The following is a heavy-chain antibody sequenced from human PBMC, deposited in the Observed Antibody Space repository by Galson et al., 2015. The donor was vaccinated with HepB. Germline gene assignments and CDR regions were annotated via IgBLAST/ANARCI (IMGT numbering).Heavy chain of an antibody. Sequence: ETLSLTCTVSGGSISLYHWSWVRQPAEKKLEWIGRIYSSGNTNYNPSLKSRVTLSVDTSKNQFSLNLSSVTAADTAIYYCARGGYSGYDWDYWGQGTLVTVSS. J-gene: IGHJ4*02. V-gene: IGHV4-4*07. CDR2: IYSSGNT. CDR1: GGSISLYH. D-gene: IGHD5-12*01. CDR3: ARGGYSGYDWDY.